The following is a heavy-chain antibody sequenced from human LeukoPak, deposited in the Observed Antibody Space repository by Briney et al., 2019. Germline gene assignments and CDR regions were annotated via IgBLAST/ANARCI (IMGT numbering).Heavy chain of an antibody. CDR2: IYYRGST. Sequence: SETLSLTCTVSGGSISSYYWSWVRQPPGKGRGWIGYIYYRGSTNYNPCLRGRCTISVDTTKNQFPLKLRPVTAADTAVYYCAGTYCGRDRYLDYWGQGTLVTVSS. V-gene: IGHV4-59*01. CDR1: GGSISSYY. J-gene: IGHJ4*02. CDR3: AGTYCGRDRYLDY. D-gene: IGHD2-21*02.